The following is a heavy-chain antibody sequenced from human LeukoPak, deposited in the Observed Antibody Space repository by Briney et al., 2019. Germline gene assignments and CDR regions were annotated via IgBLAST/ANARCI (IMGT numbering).Heavy chain of an antibody. Sequence: GGSLRLSCAASGFTVSSNYMSWVRQAPGKGLEWVASISSSGGETYLADSLKGRFTVSRDNSKNTLYLQMNSLRAEDTAVYYCARKSYAPGSLSFSDYWGQGTLVTVSS. CDR2: ISSSGGET. D-gene: IGHD3-10*01. CDR3: ARKSYAPGSLSFSDY. CDR1: GFTVSSNY. V-gene: IGHV3-23*01. J-gene: IGHJ4*02.